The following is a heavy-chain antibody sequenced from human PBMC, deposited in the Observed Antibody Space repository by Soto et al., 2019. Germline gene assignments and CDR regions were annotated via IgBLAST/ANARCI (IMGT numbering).Heavy chain of an antibody. CDR1: GFTFSYYW. Sequence: EVQLVESGGGLVRPGGSLRLSCAASGFTFSYYWMHWVRQAPGKGLVWVSRIHSDGSSTTYADFVKGRFIISRDNARNTVDLQMNSVRVEXXXXXXXXXXXXGAFDLWGQGTVVTVSS. V-gene: IGHV3-74*01. J-gene: IGHJ3*01. CDR3: XXXXXGAFDL. CDR2: IHSDGSST.